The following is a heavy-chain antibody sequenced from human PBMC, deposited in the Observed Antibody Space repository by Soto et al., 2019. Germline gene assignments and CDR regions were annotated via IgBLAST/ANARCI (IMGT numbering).Heavy chain of an antibody. J-gene: IGHJ6*02. CDR1: GGSISSGGYY. D-gene: IGHD3-10*01. CDR3: ASYYYGSGSYYLPYYYYGMDV. Sequence: QVQLQESGPGLVKPSQTLSLTCTVSGGSISSGGYYWSWIRQHPGKGLEWIGYSYYSGSTYYNPSLKSRVTISVDTSKNQFSLKLSSVTAADTAVYYCASYYYGSGSYYLPYYYYGMDVWGQGTTVTVSS. V-gene: IGHV4-31*03. CDR2: SYYSGST.